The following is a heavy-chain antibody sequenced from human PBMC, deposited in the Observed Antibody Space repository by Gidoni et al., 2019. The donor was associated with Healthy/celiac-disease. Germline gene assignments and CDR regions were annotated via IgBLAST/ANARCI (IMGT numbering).Heavy chain of an antibody. J-gene: IGHJ4*02. Sequence: QLQLQESGPGLVKPSETLSLTCTVSGGSISSSSYYWGWIRQPPGKGLEWIGSIYYSGSTYYNPALKGRVTISVDTSKSQFSLKLSSVTAADTAVYYCARRIAAAGRVFDYWGQGTLVTVSS. CDR2: IYYSGST. CDR3: ARRIAAAGRVFDY. D-gene: IGHD6-13*01. CDR1: GGSISSSSYY. V-gene: IGHV4-39*01.